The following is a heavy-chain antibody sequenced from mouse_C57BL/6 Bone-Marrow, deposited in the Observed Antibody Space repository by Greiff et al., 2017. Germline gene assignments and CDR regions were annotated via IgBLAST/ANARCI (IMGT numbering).Heavy chain of an antibody. D-gene: IGHD2-5*01. CDR2: IYPGSGST. Sequence: QVQLQQPGAELVKPGASVKMSCTASGYTFTSYWITWVKQRPGQGLEWIGDIYPGSGSTNYNAKFKSKATLTVDTSSSTAYMQLSSLTSEDSAVYYCARPYYSNYWDFDVWGTGTTATVSA. CDR1: GYTFTSYW. CDR3: ARPYYSNYWDFDV. J-gene: IGHJ1*03. V-gene: IGHV1-55*01.